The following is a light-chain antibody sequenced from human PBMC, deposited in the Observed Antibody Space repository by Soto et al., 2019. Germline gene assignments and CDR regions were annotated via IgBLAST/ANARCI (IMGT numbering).Light chain of an antibody. CDR2: AAS. Sequence: DIQMTQSPSSLSASVGDRVTITCRASQGISNYLAWYQQKPGKVPKLLIYAASTSQSGVPSRFSGSGSGTDFTLTISSLQPEDVATYYCQKYNSVPRTFGQGTKVEIK. CDR3: QKYNSVPRT. CDR1: QGISNY. J-gene: IGKJ1*01. V-gene: IGKV1-27*01.